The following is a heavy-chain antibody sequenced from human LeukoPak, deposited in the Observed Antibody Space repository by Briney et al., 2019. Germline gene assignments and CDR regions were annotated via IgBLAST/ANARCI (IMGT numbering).Heavy chain of an antibody. CDR2: ISAYNDNT. CDR3: ARGITGTTPESRFDP. J-gene: IGHJ5*02. V-gene: IGHV1-18*01. CDR1: GYTFTSYG. D-gene: IGHD1-7*01. Sequence: ASVKVSCKASGYTFTSYGISWVRQAPGQGLEWMGWISAYNDNTNYAQKLQGRVTMTTDTPTSTAYMELRSLRSDDTAVYYCARGITGTTPESRFDPWGQGTLVTVSS.